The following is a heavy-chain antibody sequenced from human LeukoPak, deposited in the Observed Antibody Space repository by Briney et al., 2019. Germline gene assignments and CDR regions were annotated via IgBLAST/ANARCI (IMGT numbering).Heavy chain of an antibody. D-gene: IGHD5-12*01. Sequence: PGGSLRLSCAASGFTFDEYSMQWVRQAPGKGLEWVSVISWDGGRTYYADSVKGRFTISRDNAKNTLYLQMNSLRAEDTAVYYCAREGATTQAFYYWGQGTLVTVSS. V-gene: IGHV3-43*01. CDR3: AREGATTQAFYY. CDR2: ISWDGGRT. CDR1: GFTFDEYS. J-gene: IGHJ4*02.